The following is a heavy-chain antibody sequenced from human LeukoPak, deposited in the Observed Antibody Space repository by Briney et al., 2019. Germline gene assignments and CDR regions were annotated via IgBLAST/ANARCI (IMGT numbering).Heavy chain of an antibody. CDR2: ISGGAGTT. CDR3: AKVGPASGSSWTGTDY. D-gene: IGHD6-13*01. Sequence: GGSLRLFCAASGFTFSNYAMSWVRQAPGKGLEWVSGISGGAGTTNYADSVKGRFTISRDNSKNTLSMQMKNLRAEDTAVYYCAKVGPASGSSWTGTDYWGQGILVTVSS. V-gene: IGHV3-23*01. CDR1: GFTFSNYA. J-gene: IGHJ4*02.